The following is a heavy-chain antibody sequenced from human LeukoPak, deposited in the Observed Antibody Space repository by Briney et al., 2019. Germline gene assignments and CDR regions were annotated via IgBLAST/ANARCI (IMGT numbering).Heavy chain of an antibody. CDR1: GVSINDYY. V-gene: IGHV4-34*01. Sequence: PSETLSLTCGVFGVSINDYYWSWIRQSPGKGLEWIGEISHTKGTRYNPSLESRVTMSVGTSENQLSLKLIFVTAADTAVYYCARIRCGHSGSVCYNHWGLGTLVTVSS. J-gene: IGHJ1*01. CDR3: ARIRCGHSGSVCYNH. D-gene: IGHD3-9*01. CDR2: ISHTKGT.